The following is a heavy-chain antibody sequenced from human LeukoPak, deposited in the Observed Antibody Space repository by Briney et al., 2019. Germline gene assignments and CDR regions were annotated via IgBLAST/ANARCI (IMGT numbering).Heavy chain of an antibody. CDR2: IKQDGNEE. CDR1: GFTFNTYW. V-gene: IGHV3-7*01. Sequence: GGSLRLSCAASGFTFNTYWMSWVRQAPGKGLEWVANIKQDGNEEYYVDSVKGRFTISRDNAKNSLYLQMNSLRVEDTAVYYCSRDLRNHNFWSGGAFDIWGQGTMATVYS. CDR3: SRDLRNHNFWSGGAFDI. J-gene: IGHJ3*02. D-gene: IGHD3-3*01.